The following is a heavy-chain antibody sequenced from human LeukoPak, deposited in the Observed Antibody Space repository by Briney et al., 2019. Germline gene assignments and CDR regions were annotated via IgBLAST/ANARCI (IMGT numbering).Heavy chain of an antibody. J-gene: IGHJ4*02. CDR3: TRDLDVVVPAALTFDY. CDR2: IRSKAYGGTT. V-gene: IGHV3-49*04. CDR1: GFTFGDYA. Sequence: GGSLRLSCTASGFTFGDYAMSWVRQAPGKGLEWVGFIRSKAYGGTTEYAASVKGRFTISRDDSKSIAYLQMNSLKTEDTAVYYCTRDLDVVVPAALTFDYWGQGTLVTVSS. D-gene: IGHD2-2*01.